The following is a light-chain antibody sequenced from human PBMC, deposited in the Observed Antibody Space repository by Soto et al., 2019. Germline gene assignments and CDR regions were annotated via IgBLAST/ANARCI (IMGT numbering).Light chain of an antibody. V-gene: IGKV1-5*01. CDR3: QQYNSYPWT. CDR1: QSISPW. J-gene: IGKJ1*01. Sequence: DIPMTQSPSTLSASVGDRVTITCRASQSISPWLAWYQQKAGKAPKFLIYDASSLESGVPSRFSGSGSGTEFTLTISSLQPDDFATYYCQQYNSYPWTFGQGTKVEIK. CDR2: DAS.